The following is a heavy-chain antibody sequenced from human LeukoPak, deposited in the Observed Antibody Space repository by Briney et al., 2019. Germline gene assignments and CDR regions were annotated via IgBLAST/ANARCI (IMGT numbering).Heavy chain of an antibody. CDR2: ISSGGDT. Sequence: SETLSLTCTVSGGSISSSSYFWGWIRQSPGRGLEWIGSISSGGDTYYNPSLKSRVTISLDTSKNQFSLKLTSVTAADTAVYYCARRTPYDVLTGYYNFDYWGQGTLVTVSS. D-gene: IGHD3-9*01. J-gene: IGHJ4*02. CDR1: GGSISSSSYF. V-gene: IGHV4-39*01. CDR3: ARRTPYDVLTGYYNFDY.